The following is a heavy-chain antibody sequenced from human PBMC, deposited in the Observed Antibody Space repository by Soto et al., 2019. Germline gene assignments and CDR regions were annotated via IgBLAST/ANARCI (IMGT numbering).Heavy chain of an antibody. V-gene: IGHV3-23*01. D-gene: IGHD3-16*01. CDR3: ANFGDYLRPAGV. J-gene: IGHJ6*01. Sequence: GGSLRLPRAASGFTFSSYAMSWVFQSPGKGLEWVSAISGSGGSTYYADSVKGRLTISTDNSENTLYLQMNSLRAQDTGVYYCANFGDYLRPAGVWGQGTTVTVSS. CDR1: GFTFSSYA. CDR2: ISGSGGST.